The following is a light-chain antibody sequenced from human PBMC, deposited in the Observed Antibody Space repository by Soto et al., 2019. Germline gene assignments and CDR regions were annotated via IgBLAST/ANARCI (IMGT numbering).Light chain of an antibody. CDR3: QQRTNFPVN. J-gene: IGKJ4*01. V-gene: IGKV3-11*01. CDR1: QSVSSY. Sequence: EIVLTQSPATLSLSPGERATLSCRASQSVSSYLVWYQQKPGQAPRVLISDASNRATGIPARFSGSGSGTDFTLNISGLEPEDFACYYCQQRTNFPVNFGGGTKVEIK. CDR2: DAS.